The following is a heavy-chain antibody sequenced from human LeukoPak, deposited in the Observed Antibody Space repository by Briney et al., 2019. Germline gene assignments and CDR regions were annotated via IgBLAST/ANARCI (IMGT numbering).Heavy chain of an antibody. J-gene: IGHJ5*02. CDR2: INQDGSEK. V-gene: IGHV3-7*01. D-gene: IGHD4-17*01. CDR1: GFAFSNYW. Sequence: PGGSLRLSCAASGFAFSNYWMTWVRQASGKGLEWVANINQDGSEKYYVDSLKGRFTISRDNAENSLYLQMNSLRAEDTAVYYCARGYMGYGDWFDPWGQGTLVTVSS. CDR3: ARGYMGYGDWFDP.